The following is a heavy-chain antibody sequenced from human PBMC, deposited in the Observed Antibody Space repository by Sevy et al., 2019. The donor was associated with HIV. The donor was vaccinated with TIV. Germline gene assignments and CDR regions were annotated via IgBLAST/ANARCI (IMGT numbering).Heavy chain of an antibody. D-gene: IGHD3-10*01. V-gene: IGHV1-69*13. CDR1: GGTFSNYA. J-gene: IGHJ6*02. Sequence: ASVKVSCKASGGTFSNYAINWVRQAPGQGLEWMGGIIPIFDTVNYAQNFQGRVTITADESTSTAYMELSSLRSEDTAVYFCAMVRWPARSGGRHSFYYYGMDVWGQGTTVTVSS. CDR2: IIPIFDTV. CDR3: AMVRWPARSGGRHSFYYYGMDV.